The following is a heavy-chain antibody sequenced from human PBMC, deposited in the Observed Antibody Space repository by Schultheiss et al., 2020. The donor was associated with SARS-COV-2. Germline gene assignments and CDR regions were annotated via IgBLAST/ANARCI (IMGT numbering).Heavy chain of an antibody. V-gene: IGHV3-15*01. CDR1: GFTFSNAW. D-gene: IGHD3-10*01. J-gene: IGHJ6*02. CDR2: IKSKTDGGTT. CDR3: ARLWFGEAV. Sequence: GGSLRLSCAASGFTFSNAWMSWVRQAPGKGLEWVGRIKSKTDGGTTDYDAPVKGRFTISRDNAKNSLYLQMNSLRAEDTAVYYCARLWFGEAVWGQGTTVTVSS.